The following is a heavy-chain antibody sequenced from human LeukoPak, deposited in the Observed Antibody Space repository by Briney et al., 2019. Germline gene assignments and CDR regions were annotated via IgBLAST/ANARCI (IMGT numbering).Heavy chain of an antibody. CDR3: AKSNGYGLIDI. Sequence: SETLSLTCAVYGGSFSGYYWSWIRQPPGKGLEWIGEINHSGSANYNPSLKSRVTISLDTSRNQFSLKLNSVTAADTAVYYCAKSNGYGLIDIWGQGTMVTVSS. V-gene: IGHV4-34*01. J-gene: IGHJ3*02. CDR2: INHSGSA. D-gene: IGHD3-22*01. CDR1: GGSFSGYY.